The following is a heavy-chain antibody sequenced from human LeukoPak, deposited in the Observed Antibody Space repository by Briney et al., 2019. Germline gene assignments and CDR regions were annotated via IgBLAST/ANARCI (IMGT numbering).Heavy chain of an antibody. Sequence: GGSLRPSCAASGFSVSNNYMSWVRQAPGRGLEWVSAIYSGGNTHYADSVRGRFTISRDNSKNTLYLQMDRLSDEDTAIYYCARDPSPFHSWGQGTLVTVSS. CDR3: ARDPSPFHS. J-gene: IGHJ4*02. CDR1: GFSVSNNY. V-gene: IGHV3-53*01. CDR2: IYSGGNT.